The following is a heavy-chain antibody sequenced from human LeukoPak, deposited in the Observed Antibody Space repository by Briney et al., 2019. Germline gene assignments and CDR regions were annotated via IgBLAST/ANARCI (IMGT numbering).Heavy chain of an antibody. D-gene: IGHD1-26*01. Sequence: GESLEISFKGSGYSFTNYWIGWVRQMPGKGLEWMGIIYPGDSDARYSPSFQGQVTISVDKSISTAYVQCSSLKASDSAMYYCSRGDSGTYWGRFDYWGQGPLAPVSP. CDR1: GYSFTNYW. V-gene: IGHV5-51*01. J-gene: IGHJ4*02. CDR2: IYPGDSDA. CDR3: SRGDSGTYWGRFDY.